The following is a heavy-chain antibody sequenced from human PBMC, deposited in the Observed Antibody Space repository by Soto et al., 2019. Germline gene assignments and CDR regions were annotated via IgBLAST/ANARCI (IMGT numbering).Heavy chain of an antibody. Sequence: ASVKVSCKASGGTFSSYAISWVRQAPGQGLEWMGGIIPIFGTANYAQKFQGRVTITADKSTSTAYMELSSLRSEDTAVYYCARNLDCSSTSCYDTRSLYYGMDVWGQGTPVTVSS. V-gene: IGHV1-69*06. CDR3: ARNLDCSSTSCYDTRSLYYGMDV. CDR1: GGTFSSYA. CDR2: IIPIFGTA. D-gene: IGHD2-2*01. J-gene: IGHJ6*02.